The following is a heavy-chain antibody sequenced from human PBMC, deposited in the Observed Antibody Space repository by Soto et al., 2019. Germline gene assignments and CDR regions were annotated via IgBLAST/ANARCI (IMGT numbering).Heavy chain of an antibody. CDR1: GFTFSSYG. J-gene: IGHJ4*02. Sequence: QVQLVESGGGVVQPGRSLRLSCAASGFTFSSYGMHWVRQAPGKGLEWVAVISYDGSNKYYADSVKGRFTISRDNSKNTLYLQMNSLRPEDTAVYYCAKDLGRELRDYWGQGTLVTVSS. D-gene: IGHD1-26*01. V-gene: IGHV3-30*18. CDR3: AKDLGRELRDY. CDR2: ISYDGSNK.